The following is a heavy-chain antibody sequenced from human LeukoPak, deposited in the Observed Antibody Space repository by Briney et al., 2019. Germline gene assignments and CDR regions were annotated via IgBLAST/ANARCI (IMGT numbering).Heavy chain of an antibody. V-gene: IGHV3-9*01. CDR3: ARAYKDRSLAGKKEFFQH. Sequence: GGSLRLSCSASGFTFDNYAMNWVRQVPGKGLEWISLISWNSGTIGYADSVKGRFTISRDNANNFLYLQMNSLRAEDTALYYCARAYKDRSLAGKKEFFQHWGQGTLVTVSS. J-gene: IGHJ1*01. CDR1: GFTFDNYA. D-gene: IGHD6-19*01. CDR2: ISWNSGTI.